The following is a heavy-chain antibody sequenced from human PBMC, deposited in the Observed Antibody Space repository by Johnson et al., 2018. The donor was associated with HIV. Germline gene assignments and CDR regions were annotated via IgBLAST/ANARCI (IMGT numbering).Heavy chain of an antibody. J-gene: IGHJ3*02. D-gene: IGHD2-15*01. V-gene: IGHV3-20*04. CDR1: GFTFDDYG. CDR2: INWNGGST. CDR3: VRGIVVVVAAGRADAFDI. Sequence: EVLLLESGGGLVQPGGSLRLSCAASGFTFDDYGMSCVRQAPGKGLEWVSGINWNGGSTGYADSVKGRFTISRDNAKNSLYLQMNSLRAEDTALYYCVRGIVVVVAAGRADAFDIWGQGTLVTVSS.